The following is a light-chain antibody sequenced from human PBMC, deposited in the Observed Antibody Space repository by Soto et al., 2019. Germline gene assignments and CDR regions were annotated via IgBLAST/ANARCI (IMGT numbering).Light chain of an antibody. V-gene: IGKV3-20*01. Sequence: EIVLTQSPGTLSLSPGQRATLSCRASQTVISDSLAWYQHKPGQAPRLLIFGASSRATGIPDRFSGTGSGRGFTLTISRLEPEDFAFYYCQQYGGSNSFGGGTKVEIK. CDR2: GAS. CDR3: QQYGGSNS. J-gene: IGKJ4*01. CDR1: QTVISDS.